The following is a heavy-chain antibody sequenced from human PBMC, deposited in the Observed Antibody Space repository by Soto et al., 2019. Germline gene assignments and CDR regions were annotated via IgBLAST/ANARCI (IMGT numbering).Heavy chain of an antibody. J-gene: IGHJ4*02. V-gene: IGHV3-11*01. CDR1: GFTFSDYY. Sequence: SLRLSCAASGFTFSDYYMSWIRQAPGKGLEWVSYISSSGSTIYYADSVKGRFTISRDNAKNSLYLQMNSLRAEETAVYYCASTTNVLLWFGELFLWGQGTLVTASS. D-gene: IGHD3-10*01. CDR3: ASTTNVLLWFGELFL. CDR2: ISSSGSTI.